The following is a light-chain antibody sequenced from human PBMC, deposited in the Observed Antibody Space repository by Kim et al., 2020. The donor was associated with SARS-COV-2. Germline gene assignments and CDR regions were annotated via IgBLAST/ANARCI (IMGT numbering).Light chain of an antibody. CDR2: RNN. CDR3: SAWDSSLSAWV. CDR1: SNNVGNQG. Sequence: QAGLTQPPSVSEGLRQTATLTCTGNSNNVGNQGAAWLQQHQGHPPKLLSYRNNNRPSGISERLSASRSGDTASLTITGLQPEDEADYYCSAWDSSLSAWVFGGGTQLTVL. V-gene: IGLV10-54*01. J-gene: IGLJ7*01.